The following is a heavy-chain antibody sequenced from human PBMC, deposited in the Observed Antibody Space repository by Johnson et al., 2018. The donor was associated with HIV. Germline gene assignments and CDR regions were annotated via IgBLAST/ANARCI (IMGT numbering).Heavy chain of an antibody. Sequence: QVQLVESGGGVVQPGRFLRLSCAASGLSFSGYGMHWVSQAPGTGLEWVAVIWYDGSNKYYEDSVRGRFTISRDNSMKTMYLQMNSMRAEDTAVYYCAKDLIAVRRGCDAFDIWGQGTMVTVSS. CDR1: GLSFSGYG. D-gene: IGHD6-6*01. J-gene: IGHJ3*02. CDR2: IWYDGSNK. CDR3: AKDLIAVRRGCDAFDI. V-gene: IGHV3-33*06.